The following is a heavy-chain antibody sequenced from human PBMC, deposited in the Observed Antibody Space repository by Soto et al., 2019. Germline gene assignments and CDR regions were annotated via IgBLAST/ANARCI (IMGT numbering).Heavy chain of an antibody. CDR2: IYYSGST. CDR3: ARLPRDNSSWSYYYYYGMDV. CDR1: GGSISSSSYC. V-gene: IGHV4-39*01. D-gene: IGHD6-13*01. J-gene: IGHJ6*02. Sequence: SETLSLTCTVSGGSISSSSYCWGWIRQPPGKGLEWIGSIYYSGSTYYNPSLKSRVTISVDTSKNQFSLKLSSVTAADTAVYYCARLPRDNSSWSYYYYYGMDVWGQGTTVTVSS.